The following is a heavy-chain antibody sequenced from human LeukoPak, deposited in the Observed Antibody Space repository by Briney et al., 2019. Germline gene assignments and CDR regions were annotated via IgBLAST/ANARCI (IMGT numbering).Heavy chain of an antibody. J-gene: IGHJ3*02. CDR1: GFPFSSFG. Sequence: GGSLRLSCAAAGFPFSSFGMYWVRQAPGQGLEWVAFIRSDGTHEHYSDSVKGRFTIFRDNSRNTLYLQMNSLRSEDAAVYYCATPPVVATIRGDIWGQGTMVTVSS. CDR3: ATPPVVATIRGDI. V-gene: IGHV3-30*02. CDR2: IRSDGTHE. D-gene: IGHD5-24*01.